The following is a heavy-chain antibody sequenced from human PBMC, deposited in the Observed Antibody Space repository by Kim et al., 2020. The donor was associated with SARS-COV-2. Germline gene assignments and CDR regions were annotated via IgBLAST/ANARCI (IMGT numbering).Heavy chain of an antibody. CDR2: INSDGSST. J-gene: IGHJ4*02. CDR3: ARGYYYGSGSYPVGY. D-gene: IGHD3-10*01. Sequence: GGSLRLSCAASGFTFSSYWMHWVRQAPGKGLVWVSRINSDGSSTSYADSVKGRFTISRDNAKNTLYLQMNSLRAEDTAVYYCARGYYYGSGSYPVGYWGQGTLVTVSS. CDR1: GFTFSSYW. V-gene: IGHV3-74*01.